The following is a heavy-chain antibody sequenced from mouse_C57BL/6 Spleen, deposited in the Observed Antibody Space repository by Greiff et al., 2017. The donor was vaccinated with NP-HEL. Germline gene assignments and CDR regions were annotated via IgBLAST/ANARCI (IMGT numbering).Heavy chain of an antibody. Sequence: VQLQQPGAELVMPGASVKLSCKASGYTFTSYWMHWVKQRPGQGLEWIGEIDPSDSYTNYNQKFKGKSTLTVDKSSSTAYMRLSSLTSEDSAVYYCARWDGYFDYWGQGTTLTVSS. CDR2: IDPSDSYT. CDR3: ARWDGYFDY. CDR1: GYTFTSYW. J-gene: IGHJ2*01. D-gene: IGHD2-3*01. V-gene: IGHV1-69*01.